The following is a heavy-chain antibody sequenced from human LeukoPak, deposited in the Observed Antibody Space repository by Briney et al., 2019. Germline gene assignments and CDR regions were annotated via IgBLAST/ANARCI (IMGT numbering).Heavy chain of an antibody. D-gene: IGHD3-22*01. J-gene: IGHJ4*02. CDR2: IGTAGDT. CDR1: GFMFRDFA. Sequence: GGSLRLSCSASGFMFRDFAMSWVRQAPGKGLEWVSAIGTAGDTYYPGSVKGRFTISRENAKNSLYLQMNSLRAGDTAVYYCARAGPYYDSSGYDYWGQGTLVTVSS. CDR3: ARAGPYYDSSGYDY. V-gene: IGHV3-13*01.